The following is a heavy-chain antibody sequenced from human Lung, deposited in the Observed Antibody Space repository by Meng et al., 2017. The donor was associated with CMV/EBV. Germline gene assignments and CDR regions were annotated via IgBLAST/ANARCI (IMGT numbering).Heavy chain of an antibody. CDR2: MNPNSGNT. CDR3: AGAVYCIGATCFFYPLDV. Sequence: ASXXVSXKASGYTFTSYDISWVRQAPGQGLEWMGWMNPNSGNTDSAQNFQGRVTMTRNTSISTAYMELSSLRSEETAVYYCAGAVYCIGATCFFYPLDVWXQGTTVTVSS. D-gene: IGHD2-2*01. V-gene: IGHV1-8*01. CDR1: GYTFTSYD. J-gene: IGHJ6*02.